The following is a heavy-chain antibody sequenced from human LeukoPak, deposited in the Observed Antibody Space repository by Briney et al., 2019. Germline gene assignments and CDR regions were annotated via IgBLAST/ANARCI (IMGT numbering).Heavy chain of an antibody. CDR1: GYTFTSYY. J-gene: IGHJ4*02. CDR3: ATARPVAKGSNFDY. D-gene: IGHD4-23*01. V-gene: IGHV1-46*01. CDR2: INPSGGST. Sequence: PEASVKVSCKASGYTFTSYYMHWVRQAPGQGLEWMGIINPSGGSTSYAQKFQGRVTMTEDTSTDTAYMELSSLRSEDTAVYYCATARPVAKGSNFDYWGQGTLVTVSS.